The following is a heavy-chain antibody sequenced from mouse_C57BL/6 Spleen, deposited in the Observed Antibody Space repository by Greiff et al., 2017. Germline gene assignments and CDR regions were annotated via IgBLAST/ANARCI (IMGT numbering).Heavy chain of an antibody. Sequence: VQLQQSGPELVKPGASVKISCKASGYAFSSSWMNWVKQRPGKGLEWIGRIYPSDGDTNYNGTFKGKATMTADKASSTAYMQLRSLTSEDSAVYICARESDFDYWGQGTTLTVSS. V-gene: IGHV1-82*01. CDR1: GYAFSSSW. CDR2: IYPSDGDT. J-gene: IGHJ2*01. CDR3: ARESDFDY.